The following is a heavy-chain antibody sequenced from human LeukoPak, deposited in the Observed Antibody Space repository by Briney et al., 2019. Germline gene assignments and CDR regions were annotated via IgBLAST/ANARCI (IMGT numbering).Heavy chain of an antibody. D-gene: IGHD5-18*01. CDR3: GRQVDTSMALPDY. CDR1: GYTFANYG. Sequence: GASVKVSCKASGYTFANYGISWVRQAPGLGLEWMGWISGYNGKTNYAQKFQGRVTMTTGTSTRIAFMELRSLRSDDTAVYYCGRQVDTSMALPDYWGQGTLVTVSS. J-gene: IGHJ4*02. CDR2: ISGYNGKT. V-gene: IGHV1-18*01.